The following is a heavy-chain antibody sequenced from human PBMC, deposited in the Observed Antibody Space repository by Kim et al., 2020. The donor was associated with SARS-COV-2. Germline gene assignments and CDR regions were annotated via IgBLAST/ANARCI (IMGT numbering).Heavy chain of an antibody. Sequence: RQPPGKGLEGIGNIFYTGSTYYNPSLKSRVTISVDTSKNQFSLKLSSVTAADTAVYYCSGAITVTRFDLWGLGTLVTVSS. J-gene: IGHJ2*01. V-gene: IGHV4-39*07. CDR3: SGAITVTRFDL. D-gene: IGHD4-17*01. CDR2: IFYTGST.